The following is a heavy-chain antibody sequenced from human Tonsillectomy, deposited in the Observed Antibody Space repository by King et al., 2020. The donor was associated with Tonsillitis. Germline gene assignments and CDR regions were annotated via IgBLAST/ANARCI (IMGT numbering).Heavy chain of an antibody. CDR1: GFTFSDFY. V-gene: IGHV3-11*05. CDR3: ARVNFGSSGLDAFDI. Sequence: VQLVESGGGLVKPGGSLRLSCAASGFTFSDFYMSWVRQAPGKGLEWISYISSSRSYTNYADSVRGRFSISRDNAKNSLYLQMNSLRADDPAVYYCARVNFGSSGLDAFDIWGQGTMVTVSS. D-gene: IGHD6-25*01. CDR2: ISSSRSYT. J-gene: IGHJ3*02.